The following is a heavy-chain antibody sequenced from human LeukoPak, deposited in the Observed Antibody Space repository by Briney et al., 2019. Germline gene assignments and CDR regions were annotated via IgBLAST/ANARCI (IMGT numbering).Heavy chain of an antibody. CDR3: ARVRLNFDAFDI. Sequence: PSETLSLTCTVSGGSIRSSYYYWGWIRQPPGKGLEWIGSIYDSGSTYYNPSLKSRVTISVDRSKNQFSLKLSSVTAADTAVYYCARVRLNFDAFDIWGQGTMVTVSS. CDR1: GGSIRSSYYY. CDR2: IYDSGST. J-gene: IGHJ3*02. V-gene: IGHV4-39*07. D-gene: IGHD1-1*01.